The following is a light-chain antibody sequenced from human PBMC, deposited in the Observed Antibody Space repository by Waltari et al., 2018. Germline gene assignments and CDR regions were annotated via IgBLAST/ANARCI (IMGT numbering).Light chain of an antibody. CDR1: QSVSRY. J-gene: IGKJ1*01. Sequence: EIVLTQSPGTLSLSPGERATLSCRASQSVSRYLAWYQQKPAQAPRLLIYGASTRATGIPDRFSCSGSGTDFSLTISRLDPEDFAVYFCQQHVSLPATFGQGTKVEIK. V-gene: IGKV3-20*01. CDR2: GAS. CDR3: QQHVSLPAT.